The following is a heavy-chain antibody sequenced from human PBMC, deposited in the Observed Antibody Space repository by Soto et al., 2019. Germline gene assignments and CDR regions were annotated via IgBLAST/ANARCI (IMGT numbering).Heavy chain of an antibody. D-gene: IGHD4-17*01. CDR3: ARQHGDYYRWFDP. V-gene: IGHV1-2*04. J-gene: IGHJ5*02. Sequence: QVQVVQSGAEVKKPGASVKVSCKASGFTFTAYHMHWVRQAPGQGLEWMGWIDHNNGDTHYEQKFQGWVTMTRDQSISTAYMELGNLKSDDTAVYYCARQHGDYYRWFDPWGQGTLVTVSS. CDR2: IDHNNGDT. CDR1: GFTFTAYH.